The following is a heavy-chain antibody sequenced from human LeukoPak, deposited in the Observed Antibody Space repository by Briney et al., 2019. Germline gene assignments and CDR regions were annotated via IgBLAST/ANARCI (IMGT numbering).Heavy chain of an antibody. Sequence: GGSLRLSCAASGFTFNNYAMSWVRQAPGKGLEWVSYVSSVSSSMYYADSVKGRFTISRDNAKNLLYLQMNSLRDDDTAVYYCARGRSTSSWECDYWGQGTLVTVSS. V-gene: IGHV3-48*02. CDR2: VSSVSSSM. CDR1: GFTFNNYA. CDR3: ARGRSTSSWECDY. J-gene: IGHJ4*02. D-gene: IGHD6-6*01.